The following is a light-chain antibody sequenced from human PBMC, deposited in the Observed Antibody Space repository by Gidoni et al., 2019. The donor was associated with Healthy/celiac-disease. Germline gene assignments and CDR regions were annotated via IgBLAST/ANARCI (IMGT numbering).Light chain of an antibody. J-gene: IGKJ2*01. CDR1: QSISSN. CDR3: QQYNNWPPDT. V-gene: IGKV3-15*01. CDR2: RAS. Sequence: EIMMTQSPATLSVSPGDRATLTCRASQSISSNLTWYQQKPGQAPRLLIYRASTRATGIPARFSGSGSGTEFTLTISSLQSEDFAVYYCQQYNNWPPDTFGQGTKLEIK.